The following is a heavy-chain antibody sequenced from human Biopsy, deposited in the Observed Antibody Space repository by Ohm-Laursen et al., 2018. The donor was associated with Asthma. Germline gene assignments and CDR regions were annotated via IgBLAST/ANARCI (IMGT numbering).Heavy chain of an antibody. Sequence: SLRLSCSASGFAVSRDHMFWVRQAPGKGLEWVSVIYSGGTSHTADSVRGRFTISRDYSKNTLYLQMHSLRAEGTAVYYCAKDERLYYGSDSKYMQPVPLGDWGQGTLVIVSS. CDR1: GFAVSRDH. CDR3: AKDERLYYGSDSKYMQPVPLGD. D-gene: IGHD3-10*01. J-gene: IGHJ4*02. V-gene: IGHV3-53*01. CDR2: IYSGGTS.